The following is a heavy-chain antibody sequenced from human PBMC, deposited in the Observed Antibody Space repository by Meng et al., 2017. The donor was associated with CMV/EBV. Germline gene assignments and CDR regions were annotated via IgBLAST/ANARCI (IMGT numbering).Heavy chain of an antibody. CDR3: ASGLYSSPAYYYYGMDV. D-gene: IGHD6-13*01. CDR1: GFTFSSYA. V-gene: IGHV3-64*02. Sequence: ETLSLTCAASGFTFSSYAMHWVRQAPGKGLEYVSAISSNGGSTYYADSVKGRFTISRDNSTNTLYLQMGSLRAEDMAVYYCASGLYSSPAYYYYGMDVWGQGTTVTVSS. J-gene: IGHJ6*02. CDR2: ISSNGGST.